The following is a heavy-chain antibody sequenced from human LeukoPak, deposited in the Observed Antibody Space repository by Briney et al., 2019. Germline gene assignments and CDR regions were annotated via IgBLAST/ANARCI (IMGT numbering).Heavy chain of an antibody. D-gene: IGHD6-13*01. CDR2: INPNSGGT. CDR1: GYTFTGYY. V-gene: IGHV1-2*02. J-gene: IGHJ4*02. Sequence: ASVKVSCKASGYTFTGYYMHWVRQAPGQGLEWMGWINPNSGGTNYAQKFQGRVTMTRDTSTSTVYMELSSLRSEDTAVYYCARDIIAAAGTGFDYWGQGTLVTVSS. CDR3: ARDIIAAAGTGFDY.